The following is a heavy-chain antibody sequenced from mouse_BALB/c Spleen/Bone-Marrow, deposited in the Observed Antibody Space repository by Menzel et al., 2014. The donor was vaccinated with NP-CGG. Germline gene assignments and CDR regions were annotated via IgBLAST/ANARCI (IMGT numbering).Heavy chain of an antibody. J-gene: IGHJ2*01. CDR3: TSMITRWYYFDY. CDR1: GFTFSSYT. CDR2: ISSGGSYT. D-gene: IGHD2-4*01. V-gene: IGHV5-6-4*01. Sequence: EVKLVESGGGLVKPGGSLKLSCAASGFTFSSYTMSWVRQTPEKRLEWVATISSGGSYTYYPDSVKGRFTISRDNAKNALYLQMSSLKSEDTAMYYCTSMITRWYYFDYWGQGTTLTVSS.